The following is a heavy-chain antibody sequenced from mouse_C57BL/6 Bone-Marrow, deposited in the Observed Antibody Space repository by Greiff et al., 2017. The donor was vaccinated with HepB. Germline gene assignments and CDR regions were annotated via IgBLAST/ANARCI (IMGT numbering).Heavy chain of an antibody. V-gene: IGHV5-9*01. CDR3: ARPLTGSFAY. J-gene: IGHJ3*01. Sequence: DVMLVESGGGLVKPGGSLKLSCAASGFTFSSYTMSWVRQTPEKRLEWVATISGGGGNTYYPDSVKGRFTISRDNAKNTLYLQMSSLRSEDTALYYCARPLTGSFAYWGQGTLVTVSA. CDR1: GFTFSSYT. CDR2: ISGGGGNT. D-gene: IGHD4-1*01.